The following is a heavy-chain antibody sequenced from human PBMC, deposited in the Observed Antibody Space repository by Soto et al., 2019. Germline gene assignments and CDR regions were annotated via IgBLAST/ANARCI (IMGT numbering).Heavy chain of an antibody. Sequence: SLIFYWASSGIICTNYSRNLVRQAPGKGLEWVSVIGGRGNSAYYADSVQGRFTISRDNSKNTLSLQMSSLTAEDTAIYYCVREGRGSFDFWGRGTMVT. V-gene: IGHV3-23*01. CDR1: GIICTNYS. CDR2: IGGRGNSA. D-gene: IGHD5-12*01. CDR3: VREGRGSFDF. J-gene: IGHJ3*01.